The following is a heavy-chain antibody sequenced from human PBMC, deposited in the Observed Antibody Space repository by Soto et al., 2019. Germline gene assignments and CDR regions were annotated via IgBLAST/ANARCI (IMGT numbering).Heavy chain of an antibody. Sequence: LSLTCAVSGGSISSGGYSWSWVRQAPGKGLEWVSGISWNSGSIGYADSVKGRFTISRDNAKNSLYLQMNSLRAEDTALYYCAKEIAAAGTRWFDPWGQGTLVTVSS. CDR3: AKEIAAAGTRWFDP. J-gene: IGHJ5*02. V-gene: IGHV3-9*01. CDR2: ISWNSGSI. D-gene: IGHD6-13*01. CDR1: GGSISSGGYS.